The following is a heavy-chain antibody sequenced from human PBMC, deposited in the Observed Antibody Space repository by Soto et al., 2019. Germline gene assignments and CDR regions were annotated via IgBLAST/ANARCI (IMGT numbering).Heavy chain of an antibody. D-gene: IGHD6-13*01. J-gene: IGHJ4*02. CDR1: GFTFDAYA. Sequence: EVQLVESGGGLVQPGRSLRLSCTAYGFTFDAYALHWVRQAPGKGLEWVSGITWNSDRVDYADSVKGRFTVSRDNARNSLYLQMNSLSPEDTASYFCAKGLSIAAIDYWGQGTLVTVSS. V-gene: IGHV3-9*01. CDR2: ITWNSDRV. CDR3: AKGLSIAAIDY.